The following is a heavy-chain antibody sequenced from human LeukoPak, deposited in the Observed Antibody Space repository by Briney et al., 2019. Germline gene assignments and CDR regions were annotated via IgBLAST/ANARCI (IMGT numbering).Heavy chain of an antibody. Sequence: PGGSLRLSCEASGFSFSSYGLHSARQAPGKGLEWVALIWHDGSNKYYADSVKGRFTISRDNSKNTLHLQMNSLRAEDTAVYYCARDPLRSYYGSGSPPDYWGQGTLVTVSS. CDR2: IWHDGSNK. V-gene: IGHV3-33*01. D-gene: IGHD3-10*01. J-gene: IGHJ4*02. CDR3: ARDPLRSYYGSGSPPDY. CDR1: GFSFSSYG.